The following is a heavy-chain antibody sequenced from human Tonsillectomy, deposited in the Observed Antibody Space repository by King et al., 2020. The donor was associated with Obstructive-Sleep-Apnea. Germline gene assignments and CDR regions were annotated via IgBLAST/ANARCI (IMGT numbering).Heavy chain of an antibody. CDR1: GFSFTTYA. V-gene: IGHV3-30*14. J-gene: IGHJ4*02. Sequence: VQLVESGGGVVQPGRSLRLSCAASGFSFTTYAMHWVRQAPGKGLEWVSLISYDGTNKNYTYSVKGRLPISRDNSKSTLYLKMNSLRTEDTGVYYCASDMRAAALLYFGFWGQGTLVTVSS. D-gene: IGHD6-13*01. CDR2: ISYDGTNK. CDR3: ASDMRAAALLYFGF.